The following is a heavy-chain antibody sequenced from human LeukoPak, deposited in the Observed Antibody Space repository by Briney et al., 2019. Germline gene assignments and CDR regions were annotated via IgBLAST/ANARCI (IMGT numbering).Heavy chain of an antibody. CDR1: GYTFTSYG. V-gene: IGHV1-18*01. Sequence: ASVTVSCKASGYTFTSYGISWVRQAPGQGLEWMGWITTYNGNTHYAQKLQGRVTMTTETSTSTAYMDLRGLRSDDTAVYYCARGYDYGDYVGDFDYWGQGTLVTVSS. CDR2: ITTYNGNT. J-gene: IGHJ4*02. D-gene: IGHD4-17*01. CDR3: ARGYDYGDYVGDFDY.